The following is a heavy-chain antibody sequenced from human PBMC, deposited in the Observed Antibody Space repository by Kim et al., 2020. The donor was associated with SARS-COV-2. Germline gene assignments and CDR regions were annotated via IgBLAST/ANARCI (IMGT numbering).Heavy chain of an antibody. Sequence: SETLSLTCTVSGGSISDHYWSWIRQSPGRGLEWIGYTYSSGSPTYNPSLQTRVTISVDPSKNQVSLKLSSVTAADTAVFYCARQSTYHEILTDAFDIWG. V-gene: IGHV4-59*08. CDR3: ARQSTYHEILTDAFDI. D-gene: IGHD3-9*01. CDR1: GGSISDHY. CDR2: TYSSGSP. J-gene: IGHJ3*02.